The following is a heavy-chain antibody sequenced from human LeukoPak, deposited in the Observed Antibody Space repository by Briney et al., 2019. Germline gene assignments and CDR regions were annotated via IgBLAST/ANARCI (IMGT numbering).Heavy chain of an antibody. Sequence: GGSLRLSCAASGFTFSSYAMSWVRQAPGKGLEWVSVISGSGGRTYYADSVKGRFTISRDNSKNTLYLQMNSLRAEDTAVYYCAKESAGYYYYYMDVWGKGTTVTVSS. J-gene: IGHJ6*03. CDR1: GFTFSSYA. CDR2: ISGSGGRT. V-gene: IGHV3-23*01. CDR3: AKESAGYYYYYMDV.